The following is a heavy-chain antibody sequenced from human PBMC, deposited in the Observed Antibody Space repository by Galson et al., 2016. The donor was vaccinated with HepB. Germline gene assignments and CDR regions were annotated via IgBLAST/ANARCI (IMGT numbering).Heavy chain of an antibody. Sequence: QSGAEVKKPGESLKISCKGSGYSFTSYWIGWVRQMPEKGLEWMGIIYPGDSETRYSPSFQGQVTTSADKSISTAYLQWSSLKASDTAMYFGARHRLRLGELSSYDAFDIWGQGTMVTVSS. D-gene: IGHD3-16*02. CDR3: ARHRLRLGELSSYDAFDI. V-gene: IGHV5-51*01. J-gene: IGHJ3*02. CDR2: IYPGDSET. CDR1: GYSFTSYW.